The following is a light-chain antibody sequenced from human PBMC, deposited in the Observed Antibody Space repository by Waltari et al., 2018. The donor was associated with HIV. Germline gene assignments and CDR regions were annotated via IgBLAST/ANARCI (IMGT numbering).Light chain of an antibody. CDR2: SNN. CDR1: SANLDSKN. Sequence: QSVLTQPPSASGTPGQRVTIPCSGSSANLDSKNVHWSQQFPGTAPQLLNYSNNQRPSGVPDRFSGSKSGTSAALAISGLQSEDEADYYCATWDDSLNGPVFGGGTKLTVL. J-gene: IGLJ3*02. V-gene: IGLV1-44*01. CDR3: ATWDDSLNGPV.